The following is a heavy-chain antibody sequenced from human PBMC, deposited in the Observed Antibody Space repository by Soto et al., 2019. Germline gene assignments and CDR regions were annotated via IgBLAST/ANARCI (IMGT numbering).Heavy chain of an antibody. CDR2: INPSGGST. V-gene: IGHV1-46*01. D-gene: IGHD6-6*01. Sequence: QVQLVQSGAEVKEPGASVKVSCQASGYTFSSHAMHWVRQAPGLGLEWMGVINPSGGSTNYAQKFQARVTMTRDTSASTVYMDLSSLTSEDTAVYYCARDRVVWSSSSGLKYWGQGTLVTVSS. CDR3: ARDRVVWSSSSGLKY. CDR1: GYTFSSHA. J-gene: IGHJ4*02.